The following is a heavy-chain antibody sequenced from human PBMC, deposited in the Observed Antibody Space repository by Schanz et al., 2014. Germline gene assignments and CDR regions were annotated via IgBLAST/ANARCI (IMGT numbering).Heavy chain of an antibody. CDR2: IDRDGGHT. Sequence: ESGGVVAQPGGSLRLSCAASGFSFDDYTMHWVRQAPGNGLEWVSLIDRDGGHTYYADSVKGRFTISRDNSKNSLYLQMNSLRTEDTALYYCAKDSRGSSFDMDVWGQGTTVTVSS. CDR1: GFSFDDYT. CDR3: AKDSRGSSFDMDV. D-gene: IGHD1-26*01. J-gene: IGHJ6*02. V-gene: IGHV3-43*01.